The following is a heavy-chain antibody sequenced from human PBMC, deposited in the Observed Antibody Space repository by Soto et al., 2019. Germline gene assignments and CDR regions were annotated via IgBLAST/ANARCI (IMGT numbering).Heavy chain of an antibody. CDR2: ISWNGSDT. CDR1: GFTFDDYA. V-gene: IGHV3-9*01. J-gene: IGHJ4*02. D-gene: IGHD1-26*01. CDR3: ARSWEY. Sequence: EVQLVESGXALVXPGXXLRLSCAASGFTFDDYAMHWVRQGPGKGLEWVSGISWNGSDTGYADSVKGRFTISRDNAKNSLYLQMNSLRLEDTAVYYCARSWEYWGQGTLVTVSS.